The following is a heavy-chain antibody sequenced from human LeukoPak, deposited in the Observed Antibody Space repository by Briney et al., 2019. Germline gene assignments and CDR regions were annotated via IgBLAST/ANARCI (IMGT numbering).Heavy chain of an antibody. CDR1: GFTFSNYA. Sequence: GGSLRLSCAASGFTFSNYAMTWVRQAPGKGLQWVSAISGDAIYTYYLDSVKGRFTTSRDNSKNTLFLQMNSLRADDTAVYYCAKNYGTSRPFYDYWGQGVVVTVAS. CDR3: AKNYGTSRPFYDY. J-gene: IGHJ4*02. V-gene: IGHV3-23*01. D-gene: IGHD4-17*01. CDR2: ISGDAIYT.